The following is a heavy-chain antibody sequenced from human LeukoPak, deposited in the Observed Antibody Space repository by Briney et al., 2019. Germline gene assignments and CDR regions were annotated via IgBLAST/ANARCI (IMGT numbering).Heavy chain of an antibody. J-gene: IGHJ6*03. V-gene: IGHV4-59*08. D-gene: IGHD1-1*01. Sequence: KSSETLSLTCTVSGGSISNYYWSWVRQPPGKGLEWIGYIYYSGSTNYNPSLQSRVTISVDTSKNQFSLKLSSVTAADTAVYYCARNNYDKYYYYCMDVWGKGTAVIVSS. CDR3: ARNNYDKYYYYCMDV. CDR1: GGSISNYY. CDR2: IYYSGST.